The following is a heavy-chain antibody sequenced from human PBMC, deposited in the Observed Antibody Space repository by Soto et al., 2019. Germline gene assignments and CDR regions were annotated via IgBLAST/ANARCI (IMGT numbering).Heavy chain of an antibody. D-gene: IGHD1-26*01. V-gene: IGHV4-59*01. Sequence: PSETLSLTCTVSGGSISNYYWSWIRQPPGKGLEWIGYIYYSGSTNYNPSLKSRVTISVDTSKNQFSLKLSSVTAADTAVYYCARDALSGSYPFDYWGQGTLVTVS. J-gene: IGHJ4*02. CDR2: IYYSGST. CDR1: GGSISNYY. CDR3: ARDALSGSYPFDY.